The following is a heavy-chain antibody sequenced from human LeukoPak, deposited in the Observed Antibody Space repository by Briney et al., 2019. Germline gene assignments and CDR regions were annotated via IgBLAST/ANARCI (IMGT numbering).Heavy chain of an antibody. CDR1: GFTFSSYS. V-gene: IGHV3-48*01. D-gene: IGHD2/OR15-2a*01. CDR2: ISSSSSTI. Sequence: TGGSLRLSCAASGFTFSSYSMNWVRQAPGKGLEWVSYISSSSSTIYYADSVKGRFTISRDNAKNSLYLQMNSLRAEDTAVYYCARVPLSSGNIPWGQGTLVTVSS. CDR3: ARVPLSSGNIP. J-gene: IGHJ5*02.